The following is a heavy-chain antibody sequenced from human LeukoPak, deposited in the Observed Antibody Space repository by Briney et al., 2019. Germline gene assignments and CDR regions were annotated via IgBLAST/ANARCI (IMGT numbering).Heavy chain of an antibody. CDR1: GGSISSGNYY. CDR2: IYTSGST. V-gene: IGHV4-61*02. D-gene: IGHD3-3*01. Sequence: SETLSLTCTVSGGSISSGNYYWSWIRQPAGKGLEWTGRIYTSGSTNYNPSLKSRVTISRDTSKNQFSLKLSSVTAADTAVYYCARSYYDFWSGPSDAFDIWGQGTMVTVSS. J-gene: IGHJ3*02. CDR3: ARSYYDFWSGPSDAFDI.